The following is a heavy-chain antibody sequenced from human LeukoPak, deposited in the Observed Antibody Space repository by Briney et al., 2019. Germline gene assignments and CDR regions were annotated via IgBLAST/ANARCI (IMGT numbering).Heavy chain of an antibody. CDR3: ARNHGGWFDS. CDR1: GGSISNFY. J-gene: IGHJ5*01. D-gene: IGHD4-23*01. Sequence: SETLSLTCPVSGGSISNFYWTWIRQSPGKGLEWIGYISYSGTTKYSPSLKSRVTMSLDTSKNQFSLKLNSVTAADTAVYYCARNHGGWFDSWGQGTLVTVSS. CDR2: ISYSGTT. V-gene: IGHV4-59*01.